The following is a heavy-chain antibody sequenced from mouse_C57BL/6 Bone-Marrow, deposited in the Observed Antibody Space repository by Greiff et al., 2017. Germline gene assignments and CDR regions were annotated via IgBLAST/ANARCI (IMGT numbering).Heavy chain of an antibody. CDR3: ARYDYLRGAMDY. CDR1: GFTFSDYY. Sequence: EVQLVESEGGLVQPGSSMKLSCTASGFTFSDYYMAWVRQVPEKGLEWVANINYDGSSTYYLDSLKSRFIISRDNAKNILYLKMSSLKSEDTATYYCARYDYLRGAMDYWGQGTSVTVSS. V-gene: IGHV5-16*01. CDR2: INYDGSST. D-gene: IGHD2-4*01. J-gene: IGHJ4*01.